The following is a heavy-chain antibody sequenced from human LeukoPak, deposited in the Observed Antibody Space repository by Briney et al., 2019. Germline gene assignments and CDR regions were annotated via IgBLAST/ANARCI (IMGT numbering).Heavy chain of an antibody. Sequence: GGSLRLSCAVSGITLSNYGMSWVRQAPGKGLEWVASISGSGGSTNYADSVKGRFTISRDNRKNTLYLQMNSLRAEDTAVYFCAKRGVVSRVILVGFHKEAYYFDSWGQGALVTVSS. V-gene: IGHV3-23*01. J-gene: IGHJ4*02. CDR2: ISGSGGST. CDR3: AKRGVVSRVILVGFHKEAYYFDS. CDR1: GITLSNYG. D-gene: IGHD3-22*01.